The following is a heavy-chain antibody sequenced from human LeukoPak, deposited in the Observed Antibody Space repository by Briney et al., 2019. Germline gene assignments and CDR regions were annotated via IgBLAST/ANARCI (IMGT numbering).Heavy chain of an antibody. CDR3: TKGGRRDILTY. J-gene: IGHJ4*02. Sequence: ASETLSLTCTVSGGSISSYYWSWIRQPAGKGLEWIGYIYDSGSTNYNPSLKSRVTISVDTSKNQFSLKLTSVTAADTAVYYCTKGGRRDILTYWGQGILVTVSP. V-gene: IGHV4-59*01. CDR2: IYDSGST. CDR1: GGSISSYY. D-gene: IGHD3-9*01.